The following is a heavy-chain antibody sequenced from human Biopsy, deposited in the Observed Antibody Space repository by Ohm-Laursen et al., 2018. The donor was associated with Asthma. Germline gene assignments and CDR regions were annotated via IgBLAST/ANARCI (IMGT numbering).Heavy chain of an antibody. CDR1: GFMFRSFG. V-gene: IGHV3-30*03. Sequence: SLRLSCAATGFMFRSFGMDWVRQAPGKGLEWVALMSYDGSIKDYADSVKGRFTISRDNSMNTLYLHMNSLRVEDTAVYYCARGLDYSGRSGFDYWGQGTLVTVSS. J-gene: IGHJ4*02. CDR2: MSYDGSIK. CDR3: ARGLDYSGRSGFDY. D-gene: IGHD3-10*01.